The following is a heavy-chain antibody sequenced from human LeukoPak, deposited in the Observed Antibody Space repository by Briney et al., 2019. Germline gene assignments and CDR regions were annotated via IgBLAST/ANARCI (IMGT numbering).Heavy chain of an antibody. CDR2: ISYSRST. J-gene: IGHJ4*02. Sequence: PSETLSLTCTVSGGSISSSTYYWGWIRQPPGKGLEWIGSISYSRSTYYNPSLKSRVTISVDTSKNQFSLKLSSVTAADTAVYYCARDSTGIAAAGFLSYWGQGTLVTVSS. CDR3: ARDSTGIAAAGFLSY. D-gene: IGHD6-13*01. V-gene: IGHV4-39*07. CDR1: GGSISSSTYY.